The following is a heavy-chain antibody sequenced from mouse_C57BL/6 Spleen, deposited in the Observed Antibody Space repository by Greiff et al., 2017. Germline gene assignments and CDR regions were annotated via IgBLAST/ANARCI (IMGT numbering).Heavy chain of an antibody. D-gene: IGHD1-1*01. CDR3: ARRGGSSYEGYFDY. CDR1: GYSFTDYN. Sequence: VQLQQSGPELVKPGASVKISCKASGYSFTDYNMNWVKQSNGKSLEWIGVINPNYGTTSYNQKFKGKATLTVDQSSSTAYMQLNSLTSEDSAVYYGARRGGSSYEGYFDYWGQGTTLTVSS. CDR2: INPNYGTT. V-gene: IGHV1-39*01. J-gene: IGHJ2*01.